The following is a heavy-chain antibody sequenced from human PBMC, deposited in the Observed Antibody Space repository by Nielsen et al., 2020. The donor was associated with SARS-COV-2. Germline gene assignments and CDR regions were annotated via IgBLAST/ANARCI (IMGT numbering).Heavy chain of an antibody. CDR3: AKLVSNGDYVGY. CDR1: GFTFDDYA. D-gene: IGHD5/OR15-5a*01. V-gene: IGHV3-9*01. J-gene: IGHJ4*02. Sequence: SLRLSCAASGFTFDDYAMHWVRQAPGKGLEWVSGISWNSGSIGYADSVKGRFTISRDNAKNSLYLQMNSLRAEDTALYYCAKLVSNGDYVGYWGQGTLVTVSS. CDR2: ISWNSGSI.